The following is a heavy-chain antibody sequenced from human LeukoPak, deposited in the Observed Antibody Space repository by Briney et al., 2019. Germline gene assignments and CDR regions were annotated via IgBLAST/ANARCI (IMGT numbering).Heavy chain of an antibody. V-gene: IGHV3-7*01. D-gene: IGHD2-21*01. CDR1: GFPFSSYW. CDR2: IKQDGSEK. J-gene: IGHJ3*02. Sequence: GGPLRLSCAASGFPFSSYWMSWVRQAPGKGLEGVANIKQDGSEKYYVDSVKGRFTISRDNAKNSLYLQMNGLRAEDTAVYYCARAFAWSAFDIWGQGTMVTVSS. CDR3: ARAFAWSAFDI.